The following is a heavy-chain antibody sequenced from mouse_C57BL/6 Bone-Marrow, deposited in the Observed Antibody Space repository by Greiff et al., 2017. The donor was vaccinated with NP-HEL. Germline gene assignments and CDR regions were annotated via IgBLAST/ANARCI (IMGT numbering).Heavy chain of an antibody. CDR1: GYTFTSYG. CDR3: ARKGASNFAY. Sequence: QVQLKESGAELARPGASVKLSCKASGYTFTSYGISWVKQRTGQGLEWIGEIYPRSGNTYYNEKFKGKATLTADKSSSTAYMELRSLTSEASAVYFCARKGASNFAYWGQGTLVTVSA. V-gene: IGHV1-81*01. J-gene: IGHJ3*01. D-gene: IGHD2-5*01. CDR2: IYPRSGNT.